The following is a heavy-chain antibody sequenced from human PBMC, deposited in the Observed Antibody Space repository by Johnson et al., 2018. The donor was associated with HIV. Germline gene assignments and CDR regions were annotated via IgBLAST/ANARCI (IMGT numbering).Heavy chain of an antibody. V-gene: IGHV3-20*04. CDR2: INWNGGST. D-gene: IGHD1-26*01. J-gene: IGHJ3*02. CDR1: GFTFDDYG. Sequence: EVHLVESGGGVVRPGGSLRLSCAASGFTFDDYGMSWVRQAPGKGLEWVSGINWNGGSTGYADSVKGRFTISRANAKNSLYLQMNSLRAEDTALYYCAGVDIGSYHEAFDIWGQGTMVTVSS. CDR3: AGVDIGSYHEAFDI.